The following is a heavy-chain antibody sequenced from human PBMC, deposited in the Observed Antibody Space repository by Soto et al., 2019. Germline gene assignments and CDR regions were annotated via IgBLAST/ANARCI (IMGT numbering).Heavy chain of an antibody. CDR2: IYYSGST. D-gene: IGHD3-10*01. J-gene: IGHJ3*02. Sequence: SLTCTVSGGSISSGGYYWSWIRQHPGKGLEWIGYIYYSGSTYYNPSLKSRVTISVDTSKNQFSLKLSSVTAADTAVYYCARASGGFGELFPDDAFDIWGQGTMVTVSS. V-gene: IGHV4-31*03. CDR3: ARASGGFGELFPDDAFDI. CDR1: GGSISSGGYY.